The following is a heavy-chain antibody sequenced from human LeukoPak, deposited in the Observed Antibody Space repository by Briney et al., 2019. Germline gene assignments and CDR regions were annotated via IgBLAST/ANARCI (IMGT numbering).Heavy chain of an antibody. V-gene: IGHV3-33*01. J-gene: IGHJ4*02. Sequence: PGGSLRLSCAASGFTFSYYGMHWVRQAPGKGLEWVAGIRYDGSNQYYADSVKGRFTISRDNPRNTLYLQMNSLRAEDMAVYYCARDDCSSTTCYAYWGQGTLVTVSS. D-gene: IGHD2-2*01. CDR1: GFTFSYYG. CDR3: ARDDCSSTTCYAY. CDR2: IRYDGSNQ.